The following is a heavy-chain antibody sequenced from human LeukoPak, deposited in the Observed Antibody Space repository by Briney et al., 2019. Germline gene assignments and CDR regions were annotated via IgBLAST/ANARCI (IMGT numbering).Heavy chain of an antibody. CDR1: GFTFSSYE. J-gene: IGHJ4*02. CDR3: AREERGYSY. D-gene: IGHD5-18*01. Sequence: GGSLRLSWAASGFTFSSYEMNWVRQAPGKGLEWVSYISSSGSTIYYADSVKGRFTISRDNAKNSLYLQMNSLRAEDTAVYYCAREERGYSYWGQGTLVTVSS. CDR2: ISSSGSTI. V-gene: IGHV3-48*03.